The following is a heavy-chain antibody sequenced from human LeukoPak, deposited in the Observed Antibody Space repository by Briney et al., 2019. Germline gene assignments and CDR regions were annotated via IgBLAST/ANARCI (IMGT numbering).Heavy chain of an antibody. CDR3: ARDRRRGWFDP. CDR2: INSDGSST. Sequence: GGSLRLSCAASGFTFSGYWMHWVRQAPGKGLVWVSRINSDGSSTSYADSVKGRFTSSRDNAKNTLYQQMNSLRAEDTAMYYCARDRRRGWFDPWGQGPLVTVSS. V-gene: IGHV3-74*01. J-gene: IGHJ5*02. CDR1: GFTFSGYW.